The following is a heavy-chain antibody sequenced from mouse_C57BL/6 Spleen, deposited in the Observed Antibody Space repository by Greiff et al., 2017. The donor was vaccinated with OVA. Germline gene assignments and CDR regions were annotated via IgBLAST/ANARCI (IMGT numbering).Heavy chain of an antibody. V-gene: IGHV7-3*01. D-gene: IGHD4-1*01. Sequence: EVHLVESGGGLVQPGGSLSLSCAASGFTFTDYYMSWVRQPPGQALEWLGFIRNKANGYTSEYSASVKGRFTISRDNSQSILYRQMNALRAEDSAAYYCARSCWDLAWFAYWGQGTLVTVSA. CDR1: GFTFTDYY. CDR2: IRNKANGYTS. J-gene: IGHJ3*01. CDR3: ARSCWDLAWFAY.